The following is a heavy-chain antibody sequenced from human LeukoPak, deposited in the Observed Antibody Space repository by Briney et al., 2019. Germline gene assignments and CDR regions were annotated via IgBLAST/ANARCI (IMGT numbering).Heavy chain of an antibody. CDR1: GFTFSSYS. CDR2: ISSISSYI. V-gene: IGHV3-21*01. J-gene: IGHJ6*02. Sequence: AGSLRLSCAASGFTFSSYSMSWVRQAPGKGLEWVSSISSISSYIYYADSVKGRFTISRDNAKNSLYLQMKSLRAEDTAVDYCAREPTPRYCSGGSCYTHYGMDVWGQGTPVTVSS. CDR3: AREPTPRYCSGGSCYTHYGMDV. D-gene: IGHD2-15*01.